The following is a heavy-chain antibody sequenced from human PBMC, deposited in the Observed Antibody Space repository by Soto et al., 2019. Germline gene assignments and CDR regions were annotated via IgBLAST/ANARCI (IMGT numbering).Heavy chain of an antibody. Sequence: GGSLRLSCAASGFTFSSYAMHWVRRAPGKGLEWVAVISYDGSYTYYADSVRGRVTISRDNSKNTQFLQMTSLRGEDTAVYFCAKGRTEGDFWRIYQHYIGIDVCGQGPTVTVSS. V-gene: IGHV3-30*18. CDR3: AKGRTEGDFWRIYQHYIGIDV. CDR1: GFTFSSYA. J-gene: IGHJ6*02. D-gene: IGHD3-3*01. CDR2: ISYDGSYT.